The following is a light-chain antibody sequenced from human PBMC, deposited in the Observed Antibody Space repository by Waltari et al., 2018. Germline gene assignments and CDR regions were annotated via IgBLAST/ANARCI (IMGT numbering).Light chain of an antibody. CDR2: DVS. V-gene: IGLV2-14*03. CDR3: KSYTGTGSWV. Sequence: QSALTQPASVSGSPGQSITIFCTGTNSDVGFYNYVSWYQQHPGKAPQVIIYDVSQRPSGISNRFSGSKSGNTASLTISGLQADDEADYYCKSYTGTGSWVFGGGTKLTVL. CDR1: NSDVGFYNY. J-gene: IGLJ3*02.